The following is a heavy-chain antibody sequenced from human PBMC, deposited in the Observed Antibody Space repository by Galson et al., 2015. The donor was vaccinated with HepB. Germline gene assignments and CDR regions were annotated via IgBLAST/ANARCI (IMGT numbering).Heavy chain of an antibody. CDR1: GYTFTSYG. Sequence: SVKVSCKASGYTFTSYGVSWVRQAPGQGLEWMGWISAYDGDTNFAQKFQGRVAMATDTSTSTVFMELNTLRSDDTAVYYCARDQVRPDDGTGYFPDYWGQGTLVTVSS. J-gene: IGHJ4*02. CDR2: ISAYDGDT. D-gene: IGHD3-22*01. V-gene: IGHV1-18*04. CDR3: ARDQVRPDDGTGYFPDY.